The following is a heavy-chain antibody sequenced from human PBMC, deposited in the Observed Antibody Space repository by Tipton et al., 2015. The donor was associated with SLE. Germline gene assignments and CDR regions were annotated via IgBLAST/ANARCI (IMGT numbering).Heavy chain of an antibody. V-gene: IGHV4-61*02. CDR3: ARNLGPEWMATKRGYFDL. CDR2: IYTSGST. CDR1: GGSISSGSYY. J-gene: IGHJ2*01. D-gene: IGHD5-24*01. Sequence: TLSLTCTVSGGSISSGSYYWSWIRQPAGKGLEWIGRIYTSGSTNYNPSLKSRVTISVDTPKNQFSLKLSSVTAADTAVYYCARNLGPEWMATKRGYFDLWGRGTLVSVSS.